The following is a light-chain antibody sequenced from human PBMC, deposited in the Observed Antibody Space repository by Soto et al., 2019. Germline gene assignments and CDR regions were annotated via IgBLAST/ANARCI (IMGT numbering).Light chain of an antibody. CDR2: DTS. Sequence: QSVLTQPPSASGTPGQRVTVSCSGTCSNIGINDVHWYRQLSGTAPQILIYDTSQRATGVPDRFSGSRSGTSASLVISGLQSEDEADYHCAAWDDSLNGWVFGGGTKLTVL. J-gene: IGLJ3*02. CDR3: AAWDDSLNGWV. V-gene: IGLV1-44*01. CDR1: CSNIGIND.